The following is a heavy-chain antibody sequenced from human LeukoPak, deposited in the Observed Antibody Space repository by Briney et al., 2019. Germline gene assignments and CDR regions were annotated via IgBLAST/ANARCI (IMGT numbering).Heavy chain of an antibody. V-gene: IGHV5-51*03. Sequence: GESLKISCKGSGYSFTSYWIGWVRQMPGKGLEWMGIFYPGNSHTRYSPSFQGQVTISVDKSISTAYLQWSSLKASDTAMYYCARRSGERLQGADYWGQGTLVTVSS. CDR3: ARRSGERLQGADY. D-gene: IGHD1-26*01. CDR1: GYSFTSYW. J-gene: IGHJ4*02. CDR2: FYPGNSHT.